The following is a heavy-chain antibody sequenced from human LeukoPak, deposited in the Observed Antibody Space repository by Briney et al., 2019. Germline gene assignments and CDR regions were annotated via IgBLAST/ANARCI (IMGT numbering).Heavy chain of an antibody. D-gene: IGHD3-3*01. V-gene: IGHV1-2*02. CDR1: GYPFTVYF. Sequence: GASVKVSCKASGYPFTVYFVHWVRQAPGQGLEWMGWINPHSGDTIYAQKFQGRVTMTSDTSLSTFYMEVSSLTSDDTAAYYCARGPRGYYFDFWGQGTPVTVSS. CDR2: INPHSGDT. J-gene: IGHJ4*02. CDR3: ARGPRGYYFDF.